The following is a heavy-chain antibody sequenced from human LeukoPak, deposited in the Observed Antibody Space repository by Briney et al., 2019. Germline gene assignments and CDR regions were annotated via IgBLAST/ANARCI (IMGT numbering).Heavy chain of an antibody. V-gene: IGHV1-69*13. CDR2: IIPIFGTA. CDR1: GGTFSSYA. D-gene: IGHD2-15*01. Sequence: SVKVSCKASGGTFSSYAISWVRQAPGQGPEWMGGIIPIFGTANYAQKFQGRVTITADESTSTAYMELSSLRSEDTAVYYCARGCSGGSCYSHSGSSPIDYWGQGTLVTVSS. CDR3: ARGCSGGSCYSHSGSSPIDY. J-gene: IGHJ4*02.